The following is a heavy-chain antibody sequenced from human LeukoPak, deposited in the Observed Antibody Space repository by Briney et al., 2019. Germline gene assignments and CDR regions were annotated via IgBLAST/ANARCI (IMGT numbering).Heavy chain of an antibody. V-gene: IGHV1-58*01. CDR3: AAVLGCSSTSCSLYYFDY. D-gene: IGHD2-2*01. Sequence: GASVKVSCKASGFTFTSSAVQWVRQARGQRLEWIGWIVVGSGNTNYAQKFQERVTITRDMSTSTAYMELSSLRSEDTAVYYCAAVLGCSSTSCSLYYFDYWGQGTLVTVSS. CDR2: IVVGSGNT. CDR1: GFTFTSSA. J-gene: IGHJ4*02.